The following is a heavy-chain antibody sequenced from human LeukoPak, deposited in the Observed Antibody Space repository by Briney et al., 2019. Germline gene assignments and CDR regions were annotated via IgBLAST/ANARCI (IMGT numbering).Heavy chain of an antibody. D-gene: IGHD6-19*01. CDR1: GYTFTSYG. V-gene: IGHV1-18*01. CDR3: ARDGQWLVLRYYYMDV. CDR2: ISAYNGNT. J-gene: IGHJ6*03. Sequence: ASVKVSCKASGYTFTSYGISWVRQAPGQGLEWMGWISAYNGNTNYAQKLQGRVTMTTDTSTSTAYMELRSLRSGDTAVYYCARDGQWLVLRYYYMDVWGKGTTVTVSS.